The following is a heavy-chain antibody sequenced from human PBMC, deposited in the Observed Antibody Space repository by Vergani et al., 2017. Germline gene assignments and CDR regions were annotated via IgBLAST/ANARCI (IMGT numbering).Heavy chain of an antibody. CDR1: GYTFTGYY. D-gene: IGHD2-2*01. J-gene: IGHJ6*03. CDR2: INPNSGGT. Sequence: QVQLVKSGAEVKKPGASVKVSCKASGYTFTGYYMHWVRQAPGQGLEWMGWINPNSGGTNYAQKFQGRVTMTRDTSISTAYMELSRLRSDDTAVYYCARDCSSTTGGGDYYYYYMDVWGKGTTVTVSS. CDR3: ARDCSSTTGGGDYYYYYMDV. V-gene: IGHV1-2*02.